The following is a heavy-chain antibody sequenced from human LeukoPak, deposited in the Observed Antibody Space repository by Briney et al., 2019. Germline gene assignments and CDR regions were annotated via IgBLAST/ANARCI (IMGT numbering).Heavy chain of an antibody. V-gene: IGHV3-48*04. CDR2: ISSGSTTI. D-gene: IGHD3-10*01. J-gene: IGHJ6*02. Sequence: GGSLRLSCAASGFTFSSYGMHWVRQAPGKGLEWISYISSGSTTIYYVDSVKGRFTISRDNARNSLYLQMNSLRAEDTALYYCARKVRTGDTSGGMDVWGQGTTVTVSS. CDR3: ARKVRTGDTSGGMDV. CDR1: GFTFSSYG.